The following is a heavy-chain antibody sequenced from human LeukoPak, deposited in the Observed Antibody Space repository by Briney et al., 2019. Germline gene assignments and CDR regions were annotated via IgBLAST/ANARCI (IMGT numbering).Heavy chain of an antibody. J-gene: IGHJ4*02. D-gene: IGHD2-15*01. CDR3: ARDKLVRYCSGGSCYPFDY. Sequence: ASVKVSCKAAGYTFTGYYMFWVRQAPGQGLEWMGRISAYNGNTNYAQKLQGRVTMTTDTSTSTAYMELRSLRSDDTAVYYCARDKLVRYCSGGSCYPFDYWGQGTLVTVSS. V-gene: IGHV1-18*04. CDR2: ISAYNGNT. CDR1: GYTFTGYY.